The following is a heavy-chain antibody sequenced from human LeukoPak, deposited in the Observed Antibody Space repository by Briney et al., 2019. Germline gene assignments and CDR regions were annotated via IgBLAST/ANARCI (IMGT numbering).Heavy chain of an antibody. D-gene: IGHD1-1*01. Sequence: GGSLRLSCAASGFTFSSYSMNWVRQAPGKGLEWVSCIGVAGDTDYPGSVRGHFSISRENAKNSLYLQMNSLRAEDTAVYYCAKTGTPWYYFDYWGQGTLVTVSS. V-gene: IGHV3-13*01. CDR2: IGVAGDT. CDR3: AKTGTPWYYFDY. J-gene: IGHJ4*02. CDR1: GFTFSSYS.